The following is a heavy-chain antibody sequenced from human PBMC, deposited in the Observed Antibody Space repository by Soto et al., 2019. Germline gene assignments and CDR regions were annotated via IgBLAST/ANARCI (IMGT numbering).Heavy chain of an antibody. CDR2: IYYSGST. CDR1: GVSISSYY. D-gene: IGHD3-10*01. CDR3: ASRFGDAFDI. Sequence: QVQLQESGPGLVKPSETLSLTCTVSGVSISSYYWSWIRQPPGKGLEWIGYIYYSGSTNYNPSLKRRVTMSVDTSKTQFSPKLCSVTAAETAVYYCASRFGDAFDIWGQGTMVTVSS. J-gene: IGHJ3*02. V-gene: IGHV4-59*08.